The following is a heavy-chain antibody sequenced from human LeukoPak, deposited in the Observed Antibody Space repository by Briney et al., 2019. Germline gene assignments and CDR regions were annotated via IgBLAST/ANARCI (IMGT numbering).Heavy chain of an antibody. CDR1: GYSISSGYY. CDR3: ARYGYSSSAGDY. D-gene: IGHD6-6*01. J-gene: IGHJ4*02. CDR2: IYHSGST. V-gene: IGHV4-38-2*01. Sequence: PSETLSLTXAVSGYSISSGYYWGWIRQPPGKGLEWIGNIYHSGSTYYNPSLKSRVTISVDTSKNQFSLKLNSVTAADTAVYYCARYGYSSSAGDYWGQGTLVTVSS.